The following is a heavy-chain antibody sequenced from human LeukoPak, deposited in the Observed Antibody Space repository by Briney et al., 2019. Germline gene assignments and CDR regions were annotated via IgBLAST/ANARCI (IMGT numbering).Heavy chain of an antibody. CDR2: ISGDGGST. CDR1: GFTFDDYA. J-gene: IGHJ4*02. D-gene: IGHD3-22*01. CDR3: AKDIDYYDSSGYFDY. V-gene: IGHV3-43*02. Sequence: PGGSLRLSCAASGFTFDDYAMHWVRQAPGEGLEWVSLISGDGGSTYYADSVKGRFTISRDNSKNSLYLQMNSLRTEDTALYYCAKDIDYYDSSGYFDYWGQGTLVTVSS.